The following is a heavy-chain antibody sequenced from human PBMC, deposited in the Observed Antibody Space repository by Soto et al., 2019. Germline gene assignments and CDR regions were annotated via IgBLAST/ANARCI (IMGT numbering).Heavy chain of an antibody. CDR2: MNPNTGNS. V-gene: IGHV1-8*01. CDR3: ARRAETNGWNGFGADKYYFDF. D-gene: IGHD1-1*01. J-gene: IGHJ4*02. Sequence: QVQLVQSGAEVRKPGASVKVSCEASGYTFTSYDIYWVRQATGQGLEWMGWMNPNTGNSGYAQKFQGRVTMTSDTSKSTAHMEVSSLRSEDTAVYYCARRAETNGWNGFGADKYYFDFCGQGTLVTVSS. CDR1: GYTFTSYD.